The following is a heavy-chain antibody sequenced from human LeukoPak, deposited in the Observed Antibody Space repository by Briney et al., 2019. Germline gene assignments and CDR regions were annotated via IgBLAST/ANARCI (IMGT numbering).Heavy chain of an antibody. CDR2: IYTSGST. J-gene: IGHJ6*03. D-gene: IGHD5-18*01. V-gene: IGHV4-4*09. Sequence: SETLSLTCTVSGGSISSYYWSWIRQPPGKGLEWIGYIYTSGSTNYNPSPKSRVTISVDTSKNQFSLKLSSVTAADTAVYYCARHANPYSYGYMGDGFDYHYYYMDVWGKGTTVTVSS. CDR3: ARHANPYSYGYMGDGFDYHYYYMDV. CDR1: GGSISSYY.